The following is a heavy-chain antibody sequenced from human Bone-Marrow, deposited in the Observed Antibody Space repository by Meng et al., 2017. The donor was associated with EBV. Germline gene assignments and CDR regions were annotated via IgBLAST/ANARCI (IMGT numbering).Heavy chain of an antibody. Sequence: HAYLQASGPELGSVSGPLLVPWPVPGDTAGTQVWTGSRKPPGKGLGWIGFICNIGDTNHNPSLKSRVTISVDTSKNQFSLKLDSVPAADTAVYYCARDRREYSSSRRWFDPWGQGTLVTVSS. J-gene: IGHJ5*02. CDR1: GDTAGTQV. CDR3: ARDRREYSSSRRWFDP. D-gene: IGHD6-6*01. CDR2: ICNIGDT. V-gene: IGHV4-59*02.